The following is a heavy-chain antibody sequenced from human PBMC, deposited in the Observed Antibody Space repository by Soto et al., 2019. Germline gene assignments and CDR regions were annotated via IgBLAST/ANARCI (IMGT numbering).Heavy chain of an antibody. Sequence: SETLSLTCAVYGASFSAYYWNWIRQPPGKGLEWIGEINHSGSTHYNPSLKGRVTISLDTSKKQFSLSLRSVTAADTAVYFCARGLSHDIVTSYVFDYWGQGTPVTVSS. D-gene: IGHD3-9*01. V-gene: IGHV4-34*01. CDR3: ARGLSHDIVTSYVFDY. J-gene: IGHJ4*02. CDR1: GASFSAYY. CDR2: INHSGST.